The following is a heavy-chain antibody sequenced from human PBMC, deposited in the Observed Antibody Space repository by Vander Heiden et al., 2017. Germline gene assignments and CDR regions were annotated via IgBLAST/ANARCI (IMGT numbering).Heavy chain of an antibody. CDR2: MSSSSSYI. CDR1: GFPFSSYS. D-gene: IGHD5-12*01. Sequence: EVQLVESGRGLVKPGVSMRLPCAASGFPFSSYSINWVRQAPGKGLEWVLSMSSSSSYISYAYSVKGRFTITRDNAKNSLYLQMNSLRAEDTAVYYCAREIEKRWLQTGAFDIWGQGTMVTVSS. V-gene: IGHV3-21*01. CDR3: AREIEKRWLQTGAFDI. J-gene: IGHJ3*02.